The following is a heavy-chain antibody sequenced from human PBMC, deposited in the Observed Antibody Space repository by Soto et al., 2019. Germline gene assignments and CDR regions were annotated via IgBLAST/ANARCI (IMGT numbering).Heavy chain of an antibody. CDR1: GGSFSGYY. CDR3: ARGTSMKAYYYYMDV. CDR2: IYYSGST. D-gene: IGHD3-16*01. J-gene: IGHJ6*03. Sequence: SETLSLTCAVYGGSFSGYYWSWIRQPPGKGLEWIGYIYYSGSTNYNPSLKSRVTISVDTSKNQFSLKLSSVTAADTAVYYCARGTSMKAYYYYMDVWGKGTTVTVSS. V-gene: IGHV4-59*01.